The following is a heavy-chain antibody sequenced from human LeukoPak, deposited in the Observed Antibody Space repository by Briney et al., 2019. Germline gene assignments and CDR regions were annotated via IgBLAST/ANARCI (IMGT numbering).Heavy chain of an antibody. CDR2: INWNGGST. D-gene: IGHD1-7*01. V-gene: IGHV3-20*04. Sequence: GGPQRLSCAACGFTFDDYRRSWGRHAPGKGLEWVSGINWNGGSTAYADSVKARFTISRHNANNSLYLQMNSLRAEDTALYYCARDRGSWNYFLWSYMDVWGKGTTVTVSS. J-gene: IGHJ6*03. CDR3: ARDRGSWNYFLWSYMDV. CDR1: GFTFDDYR.